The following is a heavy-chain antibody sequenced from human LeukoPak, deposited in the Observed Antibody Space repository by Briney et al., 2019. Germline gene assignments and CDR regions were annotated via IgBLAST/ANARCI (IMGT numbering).Heavy chain of an antibody. J-gene: IGHJ4*02. V-gene: IGHV4-4*07. CDR1: GGSISSYY. CDR2: IYTSGST. Sequence: SETLSLTCTVSGGSISSYYLSWIRQPAGKGLEWVGRIYTSGSTNYNPSLKSRVTMAVDTSKNKFSLKLSSVTAADTAVYYCASTSGFLLHGYYFDYWGQGTLVTVS. CDR3: ASTSGFLLHGYYFDY. D-gene: IGHD3-10*01.